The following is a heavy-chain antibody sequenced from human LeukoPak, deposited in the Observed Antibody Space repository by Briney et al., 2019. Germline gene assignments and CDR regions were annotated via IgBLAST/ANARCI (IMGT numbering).Heavy chain of an antibody. V-gene: IGHV4-61*01. D-gene: IGHD5-24*01. J-gene: IGHJ4*02. CDR3: AGRRDGYNSYIDY. CDR2: IYYSGST. CDR1: GGSVSSGSYY. Sequence: SETLSLTCTVSGGSVSSGSYYWSWIRQPPGKGLEWIGYIYYSGSTNYNPSLKSRVTISVDKSKNQFSLKLSSVTAADTAVYYCAGRRDGYNSYIDYWGQGTLVTVSS.